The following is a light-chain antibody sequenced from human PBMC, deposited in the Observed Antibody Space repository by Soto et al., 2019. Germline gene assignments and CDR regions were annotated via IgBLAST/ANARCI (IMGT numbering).Light chain of an antibody. Sequence: DIQMTQSPSSLSASVGDRVTITCRASQSMSSYLNWYQQKPGKAPKLLIYAASSLQSGVPSRFSGSGSGTDFTLTTISLQPEDFATYYCQQSYSTPRTFGGGTKVEIK. CDR2: AAS. CDR1: QSMSSY. CDR3: QQSYSTPRT. J-gene: IGKJ4*01. V-gene: IGKV1-39*01.